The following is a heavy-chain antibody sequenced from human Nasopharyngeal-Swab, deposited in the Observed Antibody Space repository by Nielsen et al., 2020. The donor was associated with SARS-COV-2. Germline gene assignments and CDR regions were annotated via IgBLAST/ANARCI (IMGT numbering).Heavy chain of an antibody. V-gene: IGHV3-48*02. CDR1: GFSFSGCS. J-gene: IGHJ6*02. Sequence: GESLKISCAASGFSFSGCSMNWVRQAPGTGLEWVSYISSGSRTTYYADSVKGRFTISRDNAKNSLYLQMNSLRDEDTAVYYCAGGSGSYGGAYQYYYAMDVWGQGTTVTVSS. CDR3: AGGSGSYGGAYQYYYAMDV. D-gene: IGHD6-19*01. CDR2: ISSGSRTT.